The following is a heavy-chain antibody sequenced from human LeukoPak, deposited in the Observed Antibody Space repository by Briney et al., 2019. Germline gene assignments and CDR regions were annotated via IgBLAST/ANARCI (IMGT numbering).Heavy chain of an antibody. CDR1: GGSISSGDYY. Sequence: SQTLSLTCTVSGGSISSGDYYWSWIRQPPGKGLEWIVYIYYSGSTYYNPSLKSRVTISVDTSKNQFSLKLSSVTAADTAVYYCAREGGLGYCSSTSCVRAFDIWGQGTMVTVSS. D-gene: IGHD2-2*01. CDR3: AREGGLGYCSSTSCVRAFDI. CDR2: IYYSGST. J-gene: IGHJ3*02. V-gene: IGHV4-30-4*01.